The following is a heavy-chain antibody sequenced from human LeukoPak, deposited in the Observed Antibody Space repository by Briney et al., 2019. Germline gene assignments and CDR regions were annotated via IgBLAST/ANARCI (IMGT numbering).Heavy chain of an antibody. D-gene: IGHD6-13*01. Sequence: SETLSLTCTVSGGSISSYYWSWIRQPAGKGLEWIGCIYTSGSTNYNPSLKSRVTMSVDTSKNQFSLKLSSVTAADTAVYNCARDGGIAAAGKTTPFDYWGQGTLVTVSS. J-gene: IGHJ4*02. CDR2: IYTSGST. V-gene: IGHV4-4*07. CDR1: GGSISSYY. CDR3: ARDGGIAAAGKTTPFDY.